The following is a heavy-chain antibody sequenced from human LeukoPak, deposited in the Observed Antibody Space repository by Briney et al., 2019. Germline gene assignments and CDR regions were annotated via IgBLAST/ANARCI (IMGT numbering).Heavy chain of an antibody. D-gene: IGHD4-17*01. CDR1: GFTFSSYW. CDR2: ISSDGSDT. Sequence: YPGGSLRLSCAASGFTFSSYWMHWVRQAPGKGLVWVSRISSDGSDTTYADSVKGRFTISRDNAKKMLYLQMNGLRVDDTAVYYCTRAPYLGDYVSWAWGQGTLVTVSS. V-gene: IGHV3-74*01. J-gene: IGHJ4*02. CDR3: TRAPYLGDYVSWA.